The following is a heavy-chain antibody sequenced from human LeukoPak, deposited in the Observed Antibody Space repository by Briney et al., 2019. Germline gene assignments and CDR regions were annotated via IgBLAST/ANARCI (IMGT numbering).Heavy chain of an antibody. Sequence: GGSLRLSCAASGFTFSNAWMSWVRHAPGKGLELVAVIWYDGSNKYYADSVKGRFTISRDNSKNTLYLQMNSLRAEDTAVYYCARELNYYDSSGYLDYWGQGTLVTVSS. D-gene: IGHD3-22*01. CDR3: ARELNYYDSSGYLDY. CDR1: GFTFSNAW. V-gene: IGHV3-33*08. J-gene: IGHJ4*02. CDR2: IWYDGSNK.